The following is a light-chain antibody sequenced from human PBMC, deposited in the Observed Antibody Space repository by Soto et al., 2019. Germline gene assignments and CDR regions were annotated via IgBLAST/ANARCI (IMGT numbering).Light chain of an antibody. CDR2: AAS. J-gene: IGKJ1*01. Sequence: DIPMTQSPSSLSASVGDRVNISCRASQNIGIYLNWYQQRPGKAPTLLIYAASTLQSGVSSRFSGSGSGTHFTLPISSLQPEDFATYYCQQSYSTLWTFGQGTKVDIK. V-gene: IGKV1-39*01. CDR1: QNIGIY. CDR3: QQSYSTLWT.